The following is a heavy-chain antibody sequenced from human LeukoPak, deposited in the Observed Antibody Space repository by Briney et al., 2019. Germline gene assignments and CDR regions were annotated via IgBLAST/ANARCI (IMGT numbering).Heavy chain of an antibody. CDR1: GFTFSGYA. CDR2: ISYDGSNE. Sequence: PGRSLRLSCAASGFTFSGYAMHWVRQAPGKGLEWVAVISYDGSNEYYADSVKGRFTISRDNSKNTLYLQMNSLSVEDTAVYYCARVDSGRFYFDYWGQGTLVTVSS. V-gene: IGHV3-30-3*01. J-gene: IGHJ4*02. D-gene: IGHD6-19*01. CDR3: ARVDSGRFYFDY.